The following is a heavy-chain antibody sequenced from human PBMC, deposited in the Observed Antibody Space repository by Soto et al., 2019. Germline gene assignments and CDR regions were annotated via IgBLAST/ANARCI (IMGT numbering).Heavy chain of an antibody. V-gene: IGHV4-31*03. D-gene: IGHD3-3*01. Sequence: SETLSLTCTVSGGSISSGGYYWSWIRQHPGKGLEWIGYIYYSGSTYYNPSLKSRVTISVDTSKNQFSLKLSSVTAADTAVYYCARISTIFGVVIIDYWGQGTLVTVSS. CDR1: GGSISSGGYY. J-gene: IGHJ4*02. CDR2: IYYSGST. CDR3: ARISTIFGVVIIDY.